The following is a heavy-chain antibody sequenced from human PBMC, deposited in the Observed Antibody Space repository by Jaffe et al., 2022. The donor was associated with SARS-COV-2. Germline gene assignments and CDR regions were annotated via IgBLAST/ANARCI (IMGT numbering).Heavy chain of an antibody. CDR3: AKGGGRTTYYFAS. CDR2: INGGGDGT. D-gene: IGHD1-26*01. V-gene: IGHV3-23*01. J-gene: IGHJ4*02. Sequence: EVLLLESGGGLVQPGGSLRLSCAASGFTFGSYAMSWVRQAPGKGPECVSGINGGGDGTYYADTVQGRFTISRDNSKNTLYLQMSSLRADDTAIYYCAKGGGRTTYYFASWGQGILVTVSS. CDR1: GFTFGSYA.